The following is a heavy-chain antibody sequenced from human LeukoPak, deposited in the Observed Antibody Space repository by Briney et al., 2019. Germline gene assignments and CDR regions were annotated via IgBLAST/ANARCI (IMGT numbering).Heavy chain of an antibody. J-gene: IGHJ4*02. Sequence: ASVKVSCKASGYTFTKYAISWVRQAPGHRLEWMGWICVFSDETKSAQNLQGRIAMTKDTSTSTAYMKLRSLRTDDTAVYYCAREDDSSGYFYRSDYWGQGTLVNVSS. CDR1: GYTFTKYA. D-gene: IGHD3-22*01. CDR3: AREDDSSGYFYRSDY. CDR2: ICVFSDET. V-gene: IGHV1-18*01.